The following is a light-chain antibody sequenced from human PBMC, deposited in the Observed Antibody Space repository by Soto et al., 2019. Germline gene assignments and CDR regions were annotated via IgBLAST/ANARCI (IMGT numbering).Light chain of an antibody. CDR2: GAS. J-gene: IGKJ1*01. CDR1: QSVSSR. Sequence: EVVLTQSPGTLSLSPGERATLSCRASQSVSSRLAWYQQKPGQAPRLLIYGASSRATDIPDRFSGSGSGAEFTLTISRLEPEDFAVYYCQQYGDSRTFGQGTKVEIK. CDR3: QQYGDSRT. V-gene: IGKV3-20*01.